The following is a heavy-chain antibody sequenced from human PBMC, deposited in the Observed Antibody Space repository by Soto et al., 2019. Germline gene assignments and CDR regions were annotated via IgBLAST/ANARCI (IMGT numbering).Heavy chain of an antibody. CDR2: IYYSGST. CDR1: GSSISSGDYY. D-gene: IGHD3-10*01. CDR3: ARVGSMVRGVIITP. J-gene: IGHJ4*02. V-gene: IGHV4-30-4*01. Sequence: SETLSLTCTVSGSSISSGDYYWSWIRQPPGKGLEWIGYIYYSGSTYYNPSLKSRVTISVDTSKNQFSLKLSSVTAADTAVYYCARVGSMVRGVIITPWGQGTLVTVSS.